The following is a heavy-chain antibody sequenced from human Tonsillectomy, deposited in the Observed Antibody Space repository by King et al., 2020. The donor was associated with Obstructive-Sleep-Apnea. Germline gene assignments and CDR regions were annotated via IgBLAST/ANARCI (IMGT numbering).Heavy chain of an antibody. CDR3: ASEDTAMVFDY. CDR1: GFTFSSYW. J-gene: IGHJ4*02. D-gene: IGHD5-18*01. Sequence: DVQLVESGGGLVQPGGSLRLSCAASGFTFSSYWMHWVRQAPGKGLVWVSRINSDGSSTSYADSVKGRFTISRDNAKNTLYLQMNSLRAEDTAVYYCASEDTAMVFDYWGQGTLVTVSS. V-gene: IGHV3-74*01. CDR2: INSDGSST.